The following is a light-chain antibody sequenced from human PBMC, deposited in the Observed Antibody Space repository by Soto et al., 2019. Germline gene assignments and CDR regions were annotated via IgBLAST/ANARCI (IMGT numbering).Light chain of an antibody. CDR1: QNISRS. V-gene: IGKV3-15*01. J-gene: IGKJ5*01. CDR3: QQYNNSPIT. Sequence: EIVMTQSPVTLSVSPGERATLSCRASQNISRSLAWYQQKPGQGPSLLIYGTSTRAGGVPARFSGSGSGTDFTLTISRLEPEDFAVYYCQQYNNSPITLGQGTRLEIK. CDR2: GTS.